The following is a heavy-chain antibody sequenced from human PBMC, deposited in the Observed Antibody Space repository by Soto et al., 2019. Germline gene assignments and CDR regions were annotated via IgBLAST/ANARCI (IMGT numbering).Heavy chain of an antibody. V-gene: IGHV4-28*01. Sequence: SETLPLTCAIPGYSIRTYNWWVWIRQPPGKGLERIGFIYYTGITYYNLYLKSRVSMSIDTATDQFSLNLGSVTAADTAVYYGAGTSRVKTGHLDYWGQGILGTVSS. CDR1: GYSIRTYNW. CDR2: IYYTGIT. CDR3: AGTSRVKTGHLDY. J-gene: IGHJ4*02. D-gene: IGHD1-1*01.